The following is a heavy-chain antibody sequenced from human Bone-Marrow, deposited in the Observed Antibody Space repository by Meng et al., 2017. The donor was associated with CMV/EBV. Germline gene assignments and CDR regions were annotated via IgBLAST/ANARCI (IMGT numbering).Heavy chain of an antibody. V-gene: IGHV4-38-2*02. CDR1: GYSISSGYY. CDR3: ARVTSRHGWFDP. CDR2: IYHSGST. Sequence: SETLSLTCTASGYSISSGYYWGWIRQPPGKGLEWIGSIYHSGSTYYNPSLKSRVTISVDTSKNQFSLKLSSVTAADTAVYYCARVTSRHGWFDPWGQGTLVTVSS. D-gene: IGHD1-1*01. J-gene: IGHJ5*02.